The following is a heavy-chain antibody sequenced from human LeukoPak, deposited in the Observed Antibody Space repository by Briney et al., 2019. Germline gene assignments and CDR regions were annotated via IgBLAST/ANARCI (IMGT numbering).Heavy chain of an antibody. V-gene: IGHV3-74*01. D-gene: IGHD4-23*01. J-gene: IGHJ5*01. CDR2: ISSDGSGT. Sequence: PGVSLRLSCAASGFTFSNYWMHWVRHAPGKGLVWVSRISSDGSGTTYADAVRGRFTISRDNAKNTLHLQVNSLRAEDPAVYYCARTEGTVAYDSWGQGTLVTVSS. CDR1: GFTFSNYW. CDR3: ARTEGTVAYDS.